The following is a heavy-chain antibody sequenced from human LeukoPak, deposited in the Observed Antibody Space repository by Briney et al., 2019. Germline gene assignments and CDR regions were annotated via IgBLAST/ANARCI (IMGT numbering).Heavy chain of an antibody. D-gene: IGHD5/OR15-5a*01. Sequence: SVKVSCKASGYTFSSYAISWVRQAPGQGLGWMGGIVPIFGTANYAQRFQGRVTITADESTSTAYMELSSLRSEDTAVYYCAREGLRYFDYWGQGTLVTVSS. J-gene: IGHJ4*02. V-gene: IGHV1-69*13. CDR3: AREGLRYFDY. CDR2: IVPIFGTA. CDR1: GYTFSSYA.